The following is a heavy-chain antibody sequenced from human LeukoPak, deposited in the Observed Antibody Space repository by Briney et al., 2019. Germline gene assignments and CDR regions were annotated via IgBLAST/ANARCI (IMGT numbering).Heavy chain of an antibody. D-gene: IGHD3-3*01. Sequence: GESLKISCKGSGYSFTSYWIGWVRQMPGEGLDWMGIIYPGDSDTRYSPSFQGQVTISADKSISTAYLQWSSLKASDTAMYYCARHPITFTYYDFWSGYPPDYWGQGTLVTVSS. V-gene: IGHV5-51*01. CDR1: GYSFTSYW. J-gene: IGHJ4*02. CDR2: IYPGDSDT. CDR3: ARHPITFTYYDFWSGYPPDY.